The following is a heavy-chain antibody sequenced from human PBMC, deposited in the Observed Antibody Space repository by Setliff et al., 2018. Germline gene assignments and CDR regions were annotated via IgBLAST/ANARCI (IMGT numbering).Heavy chain of an antibody. V-gene: IGHV4-34*01. Sequence: KPSETLSLTCTVYGGSFTNYYWGWIRQSPGKGLEWIGEINHSGSTNYNPSLKSRLTISVDAPTNQFSLKLYSVTAADTAVYYCRYWSGYYNNDYWGQGTLVTVS. D-gene: IGHD3-3*01. CDR1: GGSFTNYY. J-gene: IGHJ4*02. CDR2: INHSGST. CDR3: RYWSGYYNNDY.